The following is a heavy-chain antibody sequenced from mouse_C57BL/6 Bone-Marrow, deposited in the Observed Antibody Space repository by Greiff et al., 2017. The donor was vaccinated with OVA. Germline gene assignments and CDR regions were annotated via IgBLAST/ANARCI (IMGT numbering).Heavy chain of an antibody. J-gene: IGHJ3*01. CDR3: AISQIRPAEFAY. CDR2: IHPSDSDT. CDR1: GYTFTSYW. V-gene: IGHV1-74*01. D-gene: IGHD5-1-1*01. Sequence: VQLQQPGAELVKPGASVKVSCKASGYTFTSYWMHWVKQRPGQGLEWIGRIHPSDSDTNYNQKFKGKATLTVDKSSSTAYMQLSSLESEDTAVCDRAISQIRPAEFAYWGQGTLVTVSA.